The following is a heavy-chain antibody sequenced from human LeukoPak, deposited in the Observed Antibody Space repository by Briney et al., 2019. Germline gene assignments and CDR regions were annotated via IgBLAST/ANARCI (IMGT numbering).Heavy chain of an antibody. J-gene: IGHJ5*02. CDR3: AREGCSGGSCSPGEWGWFDP. CDR1: TYTFTRYG. V-gene: IGHV1-18*01. CDR2: ISAYNGNT. Sequence: ASVKVSCKASTYTFTRYGISWVRQAPGQGLEWMGWISAYNGNTNYAQKLQGRVTMTTDTSTSTAYMELRSLRSDDTAVYYCAREGCSGGSCSPGEWGWFDPWGQGTLVTVSS. D-gene: IGHD2-15*01.